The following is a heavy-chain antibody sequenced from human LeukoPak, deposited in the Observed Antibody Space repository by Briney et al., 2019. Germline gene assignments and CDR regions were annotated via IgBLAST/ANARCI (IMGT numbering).Heavy chain of an antibody. Sequence: PSETLSLTCAVSGGSISSGGYSWSWIRQPPGKGLEWIGYIYHSGSTYYNPSLKSRVTISVDRSKNQFSLKLSSVTAADTAVYYCARGRRTLTLGYCSGGSCPTGFDYWGQGTLVTVSS. D-gene: IGHD2-15*01. CDR1: GGSISSGGYS. J-gene: IGHJ4*02. CDR2: IYHSGST. CDR3: ARGRRTLTLGYCSGGSCPTGFDY. V-gene: IGHV4-30-2*01.